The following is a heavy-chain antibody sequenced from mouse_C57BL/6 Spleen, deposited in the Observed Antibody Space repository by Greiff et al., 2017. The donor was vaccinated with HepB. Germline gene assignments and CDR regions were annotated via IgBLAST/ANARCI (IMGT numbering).Heavy chain of an antibody. J-gene: IGHJ2*01. Sequence: EVKLVESGGGLVKPGGSLKLSCAASGFTFSDYGMHWVRQAPEKGLEWVAYISSGSSTIYYAATVKGRFTISRDNAKNTLFLQMTSLRSEDTAMYYCALTGTDYWGQGTTLTVSS. CDR2: ISSGSSTI. CDR1: GFTFSDYG. D-gene: IGHD4-1*01. CDR3: ALTGTDY. V-gene: IGHV5-17*01.